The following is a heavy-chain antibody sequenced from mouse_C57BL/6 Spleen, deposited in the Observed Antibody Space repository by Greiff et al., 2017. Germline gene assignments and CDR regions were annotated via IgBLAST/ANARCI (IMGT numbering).Heavy chain of an antibody. CDR2: IYIGDGYT. CDR3: AGRGDDCAMDY. CDR1: GYTFTSYG. V-gene: IGHV1-58*01. J-gene: IGHJ4*01. D-gene: IGHD3-3*01. Sequence: EVQLVESGAGLVRPGSSVKLSCTTSGYTFTSYGMYWVKQRPGQGLEWIGYIYIGDGYTNYNEKFKGKATLTSDTSASNDYMQLSSLTSEDSAIWLCAGRGDDCAMDYWGQGTTVTVSS.